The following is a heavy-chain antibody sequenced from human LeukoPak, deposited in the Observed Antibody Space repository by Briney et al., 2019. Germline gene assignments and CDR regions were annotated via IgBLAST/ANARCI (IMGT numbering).Heavy chain of an antibody. CDR2: ISAYNGNT. V-gene: IGHV1-18*01. D-gene: IGHD6-13*01. CDR1: GYTFTSYG. CDR3: AREFRIAAAGTDWFDP. J-gene: IGHJ5*02. Sequence: ASVKVSCKASGYTFTSYGISWVRQAPGQGLEWMGWISAYNGNTNYAQKLQGRVTMTTDTSTSTAYMELRSLRSDDTAVYYCAREFRIAAAGTDWFDPWGQGTLVTVSS.